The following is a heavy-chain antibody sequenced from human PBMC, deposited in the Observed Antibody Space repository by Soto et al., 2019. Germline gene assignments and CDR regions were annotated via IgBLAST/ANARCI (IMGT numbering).Heavy chain of an antibody. D-gene: IGHD2-8*01. CDR2: ISSCGRDI. CDR3: ANQQLMVYSGYGMDV. Sequence: PWVSLRRSCAVSGFSFSDHCIRWIRQSPGNRLEWVSYISSCGRDIYYADSLKGRFTISRDNGKNSLYLQTNSLRDEATAVYYCANQQLMVYSGYGMDVWGQGTTVTVSS. J-gene: IGHJ6*02. CDR1: GFSFSDHC. V-gene: IGHV3-11*01.